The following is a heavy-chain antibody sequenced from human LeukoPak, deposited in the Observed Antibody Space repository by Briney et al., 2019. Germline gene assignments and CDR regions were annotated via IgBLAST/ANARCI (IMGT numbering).Heavy chain of an antibody. D-gene: IGHD3-3*01. CDR2: ISYDGSNK. CDR1: GFTFSSYA. J-gene: IGHJ4*02. Sequence: GSLRLSCAASGFTFSSYAMHWVRQAPGKGLEWVAVISYDGSNKYYADSVKGRFTISRDNSKNSLYLQMNSLRAEDTAVYYCARDDGPLFWSGYYEYWGQGTLVTVSS. CDR3: ARDDGPLFWSGYYEY. V-gene: IGHV3-30*04.